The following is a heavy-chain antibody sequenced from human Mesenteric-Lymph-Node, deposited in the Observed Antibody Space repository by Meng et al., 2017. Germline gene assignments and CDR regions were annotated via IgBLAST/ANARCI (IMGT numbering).Heavy chain of an antibody. CDR3: ARVSRGSYFYDY. V-gene: IGHV3-64*01. Sequence: GESLKISCAASGFTFSNYGLHWVRQAPGKGLQYVSAISGDGRTTYYVNSVRGRFTISRDNSKNTLYLQMGDLRAEDMAVYYCARVSRGSYFYDYWGQGTLVTVSS. J-gene: IGHJ4*02. D-gene: IGHD1-26*01. CDR1: GFTFSNYG. CDR2: ISGDGRTT.